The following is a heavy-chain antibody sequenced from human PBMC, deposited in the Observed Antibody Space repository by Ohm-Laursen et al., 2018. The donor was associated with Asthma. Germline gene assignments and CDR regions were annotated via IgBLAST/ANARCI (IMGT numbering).Heavy chain of an antibody. CDR1: GFTFSSYG. Sequence: SLRLSCSASGFTFSSYGMHWVRQAPGKGLEWVAVISYDGSNKYYADSVKGRFTISRDNSKNTLYLQMNSLRAEDTAVYYCARDLGFLEWSGFDYWGQGTLVTVSS. V-gene: IGHV3-30*03. CDR2: ISYDGSNK. CDR3: ARDLGFLEWSGFDY. D-gene: IGHD3-3*01. J-gene: IGHJ4*02.